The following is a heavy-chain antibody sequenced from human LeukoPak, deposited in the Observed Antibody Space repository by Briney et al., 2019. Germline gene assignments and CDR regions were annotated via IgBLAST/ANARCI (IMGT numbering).Heavy chain of an antibody. D-gene: IGHD3-22*01. CDR1: GFIFNSYG. CDR2: IRYDGSNK. Sequence: GGSLRLSCAASGFIFNSYGMHWVRQAPGKGLEWVAFIRYDGSNKYYADSVKGRFTISRDKSKNTLDLQMNSLRAEDTAVYYCAKARYYDSSGPFDYWGQGTLVTVSS. J-gene: IGHJ4*02. CDR3: AKARYYDSSGPFDY. V-gene: IGHV3-30*02.